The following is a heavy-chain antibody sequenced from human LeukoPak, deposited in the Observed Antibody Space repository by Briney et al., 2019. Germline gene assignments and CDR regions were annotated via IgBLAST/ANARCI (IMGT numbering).Heavy chain of an antibody. CDR1: GFTFSSYG. J-gene: IGHJ4*02. CDR3: VRDLWGSFSY. D-gene: IGHD3-16*01. CDR2: ISSDGTNK. V-gene: IGHV3-30*19. Sequence: GRSLRLSCAASGFTFSSYGMHWVRQAPGKGLEWVAVISSDGTNKYYGDSVRGRLTIFRDNSRNTLDLQMDSLKTDDTAVYYCVRDLWGSFSYWGQGTLVTVSS.